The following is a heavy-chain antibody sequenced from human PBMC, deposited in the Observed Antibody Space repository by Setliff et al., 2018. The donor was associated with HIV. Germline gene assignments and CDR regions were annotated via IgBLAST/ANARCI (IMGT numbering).Heavy chain of an antibody. Sequence: PGGSLRLSCAASGFAFSNYCMNWVRQAPGKGLQWLSYISSSGDSVYGDSMKGRITISRDKANNSLYLQIHSLTAEDTAVYYCAIEDGCGGHYHSWGQGTLVTVSS. CDR2: ISSSGDSV. J-gene: IGHJ4*02. CDR1: GFAFSNYC. V-gene: IGHV3-48*01. CDR3: AIEDGCGGHYHS. D-gene: IGHD2-21*01.